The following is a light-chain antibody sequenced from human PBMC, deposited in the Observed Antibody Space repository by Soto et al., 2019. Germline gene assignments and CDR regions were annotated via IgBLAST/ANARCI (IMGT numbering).Light chain of an antibody. CDR3: WSDAGSRTCD. V-gene: IGLV2-23*02. CDR2: EVS. Sequence: QSVLTQPASVSGSPGQSITISCTGTSSDVGSYNLVSWYQQHPGKAPKLMIYEVSKRPSGVSNRFSGSKSGNTASLTISGLQAEDDADDDCWSDAGSRTCDFRKGTEVTVL. CDR1: SSDVGSYNL. J-gene: IGLJ1*01.